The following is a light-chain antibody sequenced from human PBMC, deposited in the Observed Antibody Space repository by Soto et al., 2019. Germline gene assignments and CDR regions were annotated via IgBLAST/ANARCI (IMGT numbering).Light chain of an antibody. V-gene: IGKV1-39*01. CDR3: QKSYSSPWT. Sequence: DIPMTQSPYSLSASVGDRVTITCRASQTITSYLNWYQQKPGKTPKLLVYAASTLLSGVPSSFSGGESRTDFTLIIYSLQPEDFATYYCQKSYSSPWTFGQGTKVEVK. CDR1: QTITSY. CDR2: AAS. J-gene: IGKJ1*01.